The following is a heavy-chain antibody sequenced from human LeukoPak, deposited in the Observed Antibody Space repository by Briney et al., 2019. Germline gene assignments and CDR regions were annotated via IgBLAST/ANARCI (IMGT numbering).Heavy chain of an antibody. V-gene: IGHV3-7*04. Sequence: PGGSLILSCAASGFTFSSYWMSWVRQAPGKGLEWVANIKQDGSEKYYVDSVKGRFTISRDNAKNSLYLQMNSLRAEDTAVYSCARNYYDSTGYWNYYFDYWGQGTLVTVSS. CDR1: GFTFSSYW. D-gene: IGHD3-22*01. CDR3: ARNYYDSTGYWNYYFDY. J-gene: IGHJ4*02. CDR2: IKQDGSEK.